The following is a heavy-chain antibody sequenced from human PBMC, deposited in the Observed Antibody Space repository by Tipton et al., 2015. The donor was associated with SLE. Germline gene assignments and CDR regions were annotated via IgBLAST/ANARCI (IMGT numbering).Heavy chain of an antibody. CDR1: GYSISSGYY. Sequence: TLSLTCAVSGYSISSGYYWGWIRQPPGKGLEWIGSIYHRGSTYYNPSLKSRVTISVDTSKNQFSLKLSSVTAADTAVYYCARGWAARLLWFGESKGHFDYWGQETLVTVSS. D-gene: IGHD3-10*01. CDR3: ARGWAARLLWFGESKGHFDY. J-gene: IGHJ4*02. CDR2: IYHRGST. V-gene: IGHV4-38-2*01.